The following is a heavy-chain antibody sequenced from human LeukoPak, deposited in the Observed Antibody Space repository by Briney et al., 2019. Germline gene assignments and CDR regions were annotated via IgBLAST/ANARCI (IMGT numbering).Heavy chain of an antibody. D-gene: IGHD6-19*01. Sequence: KSSQTLSLTCTVSGGSISSGDYYWSWIRQPPGKGLEWIGYIYYSGSTYYNPSLKSRVTISVDTSKNQFSLKLSSVTAADTAVYYCARAIAVARTFDYWGQGTLVTVSS. CDR1: GGSISSGDYY. CDR3: ARAIAVARTFDY. J-gene: IGHJ4*02. CDR2: IYYSGST. V-gene: IGHV4-30-4*01.